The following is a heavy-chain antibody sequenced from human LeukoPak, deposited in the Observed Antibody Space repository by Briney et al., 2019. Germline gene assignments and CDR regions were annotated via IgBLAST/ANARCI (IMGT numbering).Heavy chain of an antibody. CDR1: GGSFSGYY. CDR3: ARLGGRFGVVIMRDY. Sequence: SETLSLTCAVYGGSFSGYYWSWIRQPPGKGLEWIGEINHSESTNYNPSLKSRVTISVDTSKNQFSLKLSSVTAADTAVYYCARLGGRFGVVIMRDYWGQGTLVTVSS. V-gene: IGHV4-34*01. D-gene: IGHD3-3*01. CDR2: INHSEST. J-gene: IGHJ4*02.